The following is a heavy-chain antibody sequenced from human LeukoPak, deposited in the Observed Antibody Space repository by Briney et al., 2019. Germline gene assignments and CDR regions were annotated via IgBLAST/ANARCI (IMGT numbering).Heavy chain of an antibody. D-gene: IGHD5-18*01. CDR1: GFTVSSNY. CDR3: AKREGGEDTAIPGAFDI. V-gene: IGHV3-53*05. J-gene: IGHJ3*02. CDR2: IYSGGST. Sequence: QAGGSLRLSCAASGFTVSSNYMSWVRQAPGKGLEWVSVIYSGGSTYYADSVKGRFTISRDNAKNSLYLQMNSLRAEDMALYYCAKREGGEDTAIPGAFDIWGQGTMVTVSS.